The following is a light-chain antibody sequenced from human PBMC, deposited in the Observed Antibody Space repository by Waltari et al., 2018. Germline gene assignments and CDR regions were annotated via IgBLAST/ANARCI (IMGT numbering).Light chain of an antibody. CDR3: WSFTGSYWM. Sequence: QSALTQPRSVSASPGQSVTISCSGTSGDVGASHYVAWYQQRPGKAPKVMIFNVSKRPPGVPVRFSGSKSGNTASLSIPGLQAEDEADYYCWSFTGSYWMFGGGTRLTVL. CDR2: NVS. CDR1: SGDVGASHY. J-gene: IGLJ3*02. V-gene: IGLV2-11*01.